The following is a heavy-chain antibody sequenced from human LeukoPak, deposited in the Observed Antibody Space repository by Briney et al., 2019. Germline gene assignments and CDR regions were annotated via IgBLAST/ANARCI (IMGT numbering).Heavy chain of an antibody. V-gene: IGHV3-23*01. CDR1: GFTFSSYA. D-gene: IGHD6-19*01. CDR3: AKGVAVASPYYFDY. Sequence: GGSLRLSCAASGFTFSSYAMSWVRQAPGKGLEWVSPISGSGSSTYYADSVKGRFTISRDNSKNTLYLQMNSLRAEDTAVYYCAKGVAVASPYYFDYWVQGTLVTVSS. CDR2: ISGSGSST. J-gene: IGHJ4*02.